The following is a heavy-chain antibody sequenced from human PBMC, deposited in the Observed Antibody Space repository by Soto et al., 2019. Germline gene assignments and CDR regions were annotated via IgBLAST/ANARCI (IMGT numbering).Heavy chain of an antibody. CDR1: GFTFSSYA. V-gene: IGHV3-23*01. J-gene: IGHJ5*02. D-gene: IGHD6-13*01. CDR2: ISGSGGST. Sequence: GGSLRLSCAASGFTFSSYAMSWVRQAPGKGLEWVSAISGSGGSTYYADSVKGRFTISRDNSKNTLYLQMNSLRAEDTAVYYCAKDLFAAAENEGIDPWGQGTLVTAPQ. CDR3: AKDLFAAAENEGIDP.